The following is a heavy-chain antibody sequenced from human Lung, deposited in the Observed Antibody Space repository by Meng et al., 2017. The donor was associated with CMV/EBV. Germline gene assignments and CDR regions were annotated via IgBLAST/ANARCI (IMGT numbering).Heavy chain of an antibody. V-gene: IGHV3-21*01. CDR1: GFTFSGYA. CDR3: ARDLIHWYMNGSPTRIDHFDY. J-gene: IGHJ4*02. Sequence: GESLKISCAASGFTFSGYAMNWVRQAPGKGLEWISSITSASGFTFYADSVKGRLTISRDNAKNSVYLQMNSLRAEDTALYCCARDLIHWYMNGSPTRIDHFDYWGQRTLVTVSS. D-gene: IGHD1-26*01. CDR2: ITSASGFT.